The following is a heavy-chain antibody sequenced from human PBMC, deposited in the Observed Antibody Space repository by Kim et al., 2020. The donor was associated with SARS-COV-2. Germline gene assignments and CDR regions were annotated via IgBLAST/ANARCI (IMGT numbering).Heavy chain of an antibody. V-gene: IGHV3-48*03. CDR3: ASPSGWLNWFDP. D-gene: IGHD6-19*01. CDR2: ISSSGSTI. Sequence: GGSLRLSCAASGFTFSSYEMNWVRQAPGKGLEWVSYISSSGSTIYYADSVKGRFTISRDNAKNSLYLQMNSLRAEDTAVYYCASPSGWLNWFDPWGQGTLVTVSS. J-gene: IGHJ5*02. CDR1: GFTFSSYE.